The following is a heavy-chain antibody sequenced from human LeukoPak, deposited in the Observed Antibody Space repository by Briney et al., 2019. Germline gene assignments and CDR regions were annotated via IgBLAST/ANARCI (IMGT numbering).Heavy chain of an antibody. Sequence: SETLSLTCTVSGGSISGYYWSWIRQPPGKGLEWIAFVSHSGSTNYNPSLKNRVTISRDTSKNQFSLKLSSVTAADTAVYYCASRAFEYRGQGTLVTVSS. CDR1: GGSISGYY. CDR3: ASRAFEY. CDR2: VSHSGST. V-gene: IGHV4-59*12. J-gene: IGHJ4*02.